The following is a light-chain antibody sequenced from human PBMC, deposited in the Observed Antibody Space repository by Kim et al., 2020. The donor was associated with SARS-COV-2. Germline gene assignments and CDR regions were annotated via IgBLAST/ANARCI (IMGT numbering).Light chain of an antibody. CDR2: DVS. J-gene: IGLJ1*01. CDR1: SSDVDDYNY. CDR3: SSYTSNTNYV. V-gene: IGLV2-14*03. Sequence: GQSITISCTGTSSDVDDYNYVSWYRHHPGKAPKLLIYDVSKRPSGVSNRFSGSKSGNTASLTISGLQAADEADYYCSSYTSNTNYVFGTGTKVTVL.